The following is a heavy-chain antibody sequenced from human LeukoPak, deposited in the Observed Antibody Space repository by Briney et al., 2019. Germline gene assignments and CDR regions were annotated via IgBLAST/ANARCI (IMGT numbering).Heavy chain of an antibody. J-gene: IGHJ4*02. CDR3: ARGYCSGGSCYFLVDY. Sequence: TGGSLRLSCAASGFSFSSYTMNWVRQAPGKGLEWLSSISSSSSYIYYADSVKGRFTISRDNAKNSLYLHMSSLRAEDTAVYYCARGYCSGGSCYFLVDYWGQGTLVTVSS. CDR2: ISSSSSYI. D-gene: IGHD2-15*01. V-gene: IGHV3-21*01. CDR1: GFSFSSYT.